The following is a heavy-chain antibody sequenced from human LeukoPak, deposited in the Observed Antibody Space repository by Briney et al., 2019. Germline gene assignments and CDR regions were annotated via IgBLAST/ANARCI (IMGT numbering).Heavy chain of an antibody. Sequence: GSSVKLSCKASGFTFSSYAMSWVRQAPGQGLEWMGGIIPIFGTANSAQKLQGRVTITADESTSTAYMELSSLRSEDTAVYYCARGGLSRYCSSTSCYHEWGYYFDYWGQGTLVTVSS. CDR3: ARGGLSRYCSSTSCYHEWGYYFDY. CDR2: IIPIFGTA. D-gene: IGHD2-2*01. J-gene: IGHJ4*02. CDR1: GFTFSSYA. V-gene: IGHV1-69*01.